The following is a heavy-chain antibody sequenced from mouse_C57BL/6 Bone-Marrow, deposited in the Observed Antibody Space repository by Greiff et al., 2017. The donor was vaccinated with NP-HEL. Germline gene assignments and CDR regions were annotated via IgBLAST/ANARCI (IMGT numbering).Heavy chain of an antibody. CDR2: IDPSDSYT. J-gene: IGHJ2*01. D-gene: IGHD2-5*01. CDR1: GYTFTSYW. Sequence: QVQLQQPGAELVMPGASVKLSCKASGYTFTSYWMHWVKQRPGQGLEWIGEIDPSDSYTNYNQKFKGKSTLTVDKSSSTAYMQLISLTSEDSAVYYCAREGYSNPYYFDYWGQGTTLTVSS. CDR3: AREGYSNPYYFDY. V-gene: IGHV1-69*01.